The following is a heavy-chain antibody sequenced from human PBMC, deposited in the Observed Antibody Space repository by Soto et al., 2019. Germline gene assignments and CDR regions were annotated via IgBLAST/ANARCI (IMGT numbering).Heavy chain of an antibody. CDR3: ASGHDAYKVRY. D-gene: IGHD1-1*01. CDR1: GGSISSGGTGSY. J-gene: IGHJ4*02. Sequence: QVQLQESGPGLVKPSQTLSLTCTVSGGSISSGGTGSYWTWIRQLPGKGLEWIGYIYYTGNTYYTPSTKSRPTISIDTSENQFSLKLTSVTAADTAVYFCASGHDAYKVRYWGQGTLVTVSS. CDR2: IYYTGNT. V-gene: IGHV4-31*03.